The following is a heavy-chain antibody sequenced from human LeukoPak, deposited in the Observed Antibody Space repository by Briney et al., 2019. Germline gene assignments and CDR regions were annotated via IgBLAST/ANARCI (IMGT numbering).Heavy chain of an antibody. J-gene: IGHJ5*02. D-gene: IGHD3-16*01. V-gene: IGHV4-59*01. CDR2: IYYSGST. CDR1: GGSISSYY. Sequence: ETLSLTCTVSGGSISSYYWSWLRQPPGKGLEWIGYIYYSGSTNYNPSLKSRVTISVDTSKNQFSLKLSSVTAADTAVYYCARDWGVGPMPKSRFDPWGQGTLVTVSS. CDR3: ARDWGVGPMPKSRFDP.